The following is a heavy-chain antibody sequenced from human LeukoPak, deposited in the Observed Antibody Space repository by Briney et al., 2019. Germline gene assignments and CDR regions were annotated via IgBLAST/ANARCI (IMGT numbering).Heavy chain of an antibody. CDR1: GGSISSYY. V-gene: IGHV4-59*08. J-gene: IGHJ4*02. D-gene: IGHD3-22*01. CDR3: ARGRTYYDRPFDY. Sequence: SETLSLTCTVSGGSISSYYWSWIRQPPGKGLEWIGYIYYSGSTNYNPSLKSRVTISVDTSKNQFSLKLSSVTAADTAVYYCARGRTYYDRPFDYWGQGTLVTVSS. CDR2: IYYSGST.